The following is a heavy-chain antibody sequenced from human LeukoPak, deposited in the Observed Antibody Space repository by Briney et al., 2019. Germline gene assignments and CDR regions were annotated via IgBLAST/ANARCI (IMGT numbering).Heavy chain of an antibody. D-gene: IGHD3-10*01. Sequence: SETLSLTCTVSGGSISSSSYYWSWIRQPPGKGLEWIGSIYYSGSTYYNPSLKSRVTISVDTSKNQFSLKLSSVTAADTAVYYCARHRGSGSPYFDYWGQGTLVTVSS. V-gene: IGHV4-39*01. CDR3: ARHRGSGSPYFDY. CDR1: GGSISSSSYY. CDR2: IYYSGST. J-gene: IGHJ4*02.